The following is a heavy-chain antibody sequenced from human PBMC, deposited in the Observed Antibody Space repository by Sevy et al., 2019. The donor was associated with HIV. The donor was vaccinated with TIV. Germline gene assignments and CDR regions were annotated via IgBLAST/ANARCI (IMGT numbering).Heavy chain of an antibody. CDR1: GGSFSGYY. CDR2: INHSGST. D-gene: IGHD2-2*01. Sequence: SETLSLTCAVYGGSFSGYYWNWIRQTPGKGLEWIGEINHSGSTNYNPSLKGRVTISVETSKNQFSLRLNSVTAADTAVYYCARAPPVVVVPGAPSWFDPWGQGTLVTVSS. J-gene: IGHJ5*02. V-gene: IGHV4-34*01. CDR3: ARAPPVVVVPGAPSWFDP.